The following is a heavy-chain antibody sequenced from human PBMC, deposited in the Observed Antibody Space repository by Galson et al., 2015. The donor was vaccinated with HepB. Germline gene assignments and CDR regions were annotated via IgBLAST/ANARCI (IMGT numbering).Heavy chain of an antibody. Sequence: SLRLSCAASGFTFSTYWMNWVRQAPGKGLEWVANIKQDGSDKYYVDSVKGRFTISRDNAKNSLYLQMNSLRAEDTAVYYCARDRGSSSWTPLGYWGQGTLVTVSS. CDR2: IKQDGSDK. J-gene: IGHJ4*02. CDR1: GFTFSTYW. CDR3: ARDRGSSSWTPLGY. V-gene: IGHV3-7*03. D-gene: IGHD6-13*01.